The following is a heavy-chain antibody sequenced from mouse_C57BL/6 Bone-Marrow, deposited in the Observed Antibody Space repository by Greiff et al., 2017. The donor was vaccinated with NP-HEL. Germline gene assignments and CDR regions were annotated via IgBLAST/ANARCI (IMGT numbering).Heavy chain of an antibody. J-gene: IGHJ1*03. D-gene: IGHD1-1*01. V-gene: IGHV1-54*01. CDR3: ARGGVTTVVKGWYFDV. Sequence: QVQLKESGAELVRPGTSVKVSCKASGYAFTNYLIEWVKQRPGQGLEWIGVINPGSGGTNYNEKFKGKATLTADKSSSTAYMQLSSLTSEDSAVYFCARGGVTTVVKGWYFDVWGTGTTVTVSS. CDR1: GYAFTNYL. CDR2: INPGSGGT.